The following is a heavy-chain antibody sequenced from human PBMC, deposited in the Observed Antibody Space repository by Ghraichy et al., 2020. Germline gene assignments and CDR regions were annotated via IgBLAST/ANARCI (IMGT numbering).Heavy chain of an antibody. J-gene: IGHJ4*02. Sequence: SQTLSLTCAVYGGSFSDSYWSWIRQPPGKGLEWIGEANHFGSANYNPSLRRRVTISIDTSKNQFSLQLSSVTAADSAVYYCARGFEYYDLWSGFYWGQGTLVTVAS. D-gene: IGHD3-3*01. CDR1: GGSFSDSY. CDR2: ANHFGSA. CDR3: ARGFEYYDLWSGFY. V-gene: IGHV4-34*01.